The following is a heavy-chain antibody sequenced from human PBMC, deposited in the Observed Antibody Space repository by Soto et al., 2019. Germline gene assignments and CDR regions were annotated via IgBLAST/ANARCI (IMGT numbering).Heavy chain of an antibody. J-gene: IGHJ4*02. CDR3: AVTMIGVVGFDY. V-gene: IGHV3-48*03. CDR1: GFTFSEYE. Sequence: EVPLVESGGGLVQPGGSLRLSCAPSGFTFSEYEMNWVRQAPGAGLEWVAYISSSGNTIYDADSVKGRFTISRDNAKNSLYRQMSSLRAEDTAVYDCAVTMIGVVGFDYWGQGTLGSVSS. D-gene: IGHD3-22*01. CDR2: ISSSGNTI.